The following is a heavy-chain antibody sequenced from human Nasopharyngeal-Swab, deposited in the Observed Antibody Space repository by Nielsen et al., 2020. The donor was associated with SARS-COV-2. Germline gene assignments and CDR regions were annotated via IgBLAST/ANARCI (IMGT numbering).Heavy chain of an antibody. CDR1: GFTFSSYS. V-gene: IGHV3-48*02. J-gene: IGHJ6*02. CDR3: ARLDGYSSSWYPLDV. Sequence: GESLKIPCAASGFTFSSYSMNWVRQAPGKGLEWVSYISSSSSTIYYADSVKGRFTISRDNAKNSLYLQMNSLRDEDKAVYYCARLDGYSSSWYPLDVWGQGTTVTVSS. D-gene: IGHD6-13*01. CDR2: ISSSSSTI.